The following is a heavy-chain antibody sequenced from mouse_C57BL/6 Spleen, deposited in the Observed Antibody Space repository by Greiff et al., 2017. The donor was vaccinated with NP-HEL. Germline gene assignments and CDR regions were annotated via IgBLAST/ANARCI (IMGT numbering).Heavy chain of an antibody. CDR2: INPNNGGT. D-gene: IGHD2-4*01. Sequence: EVQLHQSGPELVKPGASVKISCKASGYTFTDYYMNWVKQSHGKSLEWIGDINPNNGGTSYNQKFKGKATLTVDKSSSTAYMELRSLTSEDSAVYYCARSLPYDYGYFDYWGQGTTRTVSS. CDR1: GYTFTDYY. J-gene: IGHJ2*01. CDR3: ARSLPYDYGYFDY. V-gene: IGHV1-26*01.